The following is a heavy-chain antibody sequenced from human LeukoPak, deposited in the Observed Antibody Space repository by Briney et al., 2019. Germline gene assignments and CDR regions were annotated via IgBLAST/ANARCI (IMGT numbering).Heavy chain of an antibody. Sequence: PSETLSLTCAVYGGSFSGYYWSWIRQPPGKGLECLGEVSHSGITKYNPSLKSRVTISVDTSKNQFSLRLSSVTDADTAVYYCTRGTLLYSSGWYPGGAEYFQHWGQGTLVTVSS. CDR1: GGSFSGYY. CDR2: VSHSGIT. V-gene: IGHV4-34*01. CDR3: TRGTLLYSSGWYPGGAEYFQH. J-gene: IGHJ1*01. D-gene: IGHD6-13*01.